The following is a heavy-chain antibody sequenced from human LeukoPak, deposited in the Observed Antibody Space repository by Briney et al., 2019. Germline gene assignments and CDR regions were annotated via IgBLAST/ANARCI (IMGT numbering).Heavy chain of an antibody. CDR2: ISGSGGST. V-gene: IGHV3-23*01. CDR3: AELGITMIGGV. Sequence: GGSLRLSCAASGFTFSSYGMSWVRQAPGKGLEWLSAISGSGGSTYYADSVKGRFTISRDNAKNSLYLQMNSLRAEDTAVYYCAELGITMIGGVWGKGTTVTISS. D-gene: IGHD3-10*02. J-gene: IGHJ6*04. CDR1: GFTFSSYG.